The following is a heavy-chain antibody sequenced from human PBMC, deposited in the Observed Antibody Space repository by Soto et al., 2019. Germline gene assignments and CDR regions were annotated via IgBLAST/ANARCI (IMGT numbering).Heavy chain of an antibody. D-gene: IGHD3-9*01. CDR1: GFTFSDYY. Sequence: GGSLRLSCAASGFTFSDYYMNWIRQAPGKGLEWVSYISSSSSYTNYADSVKGRFTISRDNAKNSLYLQMNSLRAEDTAVYYCARVSRLRYFDWLTYFDYWGQGTLVTVSS. CDR3: ARVSRLRYFDWLTYFDY. V-gene: IGHV3-11*06. J-gene: IGHJ4*02. CDR2: ISSSSSYT.